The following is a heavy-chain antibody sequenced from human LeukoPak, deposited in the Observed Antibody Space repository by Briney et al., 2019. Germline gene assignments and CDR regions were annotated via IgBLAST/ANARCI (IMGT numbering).Heavy chain of an antibody. V-gene: IGHV4-34*01. CDR1: GVSFSGYY. CDR2: INRSGST. Sequence: SETLSLTCAVYGVSFSGYYWSWIRQPPGKGLEWIGEINRSGSTNYNPSLKSRVTISVDTSKNQFSLKLSSVTAADTDVYYCDATSAGVPFDYWGQGTLVPVSS. CDR3: DATSAGVPFDY. D-gene: IGHD6-6*01. J-gene: IGHJ4*02.